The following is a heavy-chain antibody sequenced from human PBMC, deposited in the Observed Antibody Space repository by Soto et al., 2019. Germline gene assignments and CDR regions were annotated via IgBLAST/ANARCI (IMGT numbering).Heavy chain of an antibody. Sequence: GGSLRLSCAASGFTFSSYAMHWVRQAPCKGLEWVAVISYDGSNKYYADSVKGRFTISRDNSKNTLYLQMNSLRAEDTAVYYCARARWYYYGMDVWGQGTTVTVSS. V-gene: IGHV3-30-3*01. CDR2: ISYDGSNK. CDR3: ARARWYYYGMDV. J-gene: IGHJ6*02. D-gene: IGHD2-15*01. CDR1: GFTFSSYA.